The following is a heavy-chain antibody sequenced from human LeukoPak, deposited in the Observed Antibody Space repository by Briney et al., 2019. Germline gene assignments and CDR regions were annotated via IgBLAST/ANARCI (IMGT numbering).Heavy chain of an antibody. CDR1: GFTFISYT. CDR3: AKKLVMGPTGGFDP. J-gene: IGHJ5*02. Sequence: GGSLRLSCAASGFTFISYTMGWVRQAPGKRLEWVATITGSGGSTSYADSVKGRLTISRDNSRSTLFLQMNSLRAEDTAVYYCAKKLVMGPTGGFDPWGQGTLVTVSS. D-gene: IGHD1-26*01. CDR2: ITGSGGST. V-gene: IGHV3-23*01.